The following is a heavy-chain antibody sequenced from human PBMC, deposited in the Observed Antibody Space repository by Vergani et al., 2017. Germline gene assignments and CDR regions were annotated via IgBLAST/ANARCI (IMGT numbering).Heavy chain of an antibody. V-gene: IGHV3-23*01. CDR2: IKNTGDST. CDR3: ATKSCGTPGCKIGYFRE. D-gene: IGHD1-1*01. J-gene: IGHJ1*01. Sequence: EVQLLQSEGAVVQPGGSLRLSCVASGFTFSSHAMSWVRQGHGQGLEWVSSIKNTGDSTHYADSVKGRFTISRDNSKNTLYLQMNSLRTEDTAVYYCATKSCGTPGCKIGYFREWGQGTLVTVSS. CDR1: GFTFSSHA.